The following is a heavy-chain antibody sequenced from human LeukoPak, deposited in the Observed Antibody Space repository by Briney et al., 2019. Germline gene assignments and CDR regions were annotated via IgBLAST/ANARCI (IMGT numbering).Heavy chain of an antibody. CDR3: ARTVDQSVQDGFDY. CDR2: MNPNSGNT. J-gene: IGHJ4*02. D-gene: IGHD5-24*01. Sequence: GASVKVSCKASGYTFTSYDINWVRQATGQGLEWMGWMNPNSGNTGYAQKFQGRVTITRNTSISTAYMELSSLRSEDTAVYYCARTVDQSVQDGFDYWGQGNLVTVSS. CDR1: GYTFTSYD. V-gene: IGHV1-8*03.